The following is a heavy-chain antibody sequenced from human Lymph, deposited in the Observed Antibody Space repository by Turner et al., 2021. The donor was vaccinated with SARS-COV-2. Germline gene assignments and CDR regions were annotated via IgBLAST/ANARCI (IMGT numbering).Heavy chain of an antibody. CDR3: ARAAQLTVWFDP. CDR2: MNPNSGKT. J-gene: IGHJ5*02. V-gene: IGHV1-8*01. D-gene: IGHD3-9*01. CDR1: GSTFTSYD. Sequence: QVQLVQSGAEVKKPGAPVKVSCKASGSTFTSYDINWVRQATGQGLEWMGWMNPNSGKTGYAQKFQGRVTMTRNTSMSTAYMELGSLRSEGTAVYYCARAAQLTVWFDPWGQGTLVTVSS.